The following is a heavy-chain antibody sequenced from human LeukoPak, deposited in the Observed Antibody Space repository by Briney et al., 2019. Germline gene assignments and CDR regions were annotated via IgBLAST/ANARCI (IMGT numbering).Heavy chain of an antibody. CDR1: GFTFSSYA. CDR3: AKDQLIRYTPTFGQWLVRLPSYFDY. CDR2: ISGSGDTT. Sequence: GGSLRLSCAASGFTFSSYALSWVRQAPGEGLEWVSAISGSGDTTYYADSVKGRFTISRDNSKNTLFLQMNTLRAEDTAVYYCAKDQLIRYTPTFGQWLVRLPSYFDYWGQGTLVTVSS. J-gene: IGHJ4*02. V-gene: IGHV3-23*01. D-gene: IGHD6-19*01.